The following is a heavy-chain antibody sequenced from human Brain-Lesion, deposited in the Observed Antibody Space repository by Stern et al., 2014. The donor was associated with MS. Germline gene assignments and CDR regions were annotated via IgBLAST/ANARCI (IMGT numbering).Heavy chain of an antibody. Sequence: QVQLVPSGGGVVQPGRSLRLSCAASGFTFSSYGMYWVRQAPGTGLEWVAGLWFDGTKKNYIESVKGRFTISRDNSKNTLSLQMTSLRAEDTAVYYCAKDKKDSSGWNLYFYGMDVWGQGTTVIVSS. D-gene: IGHD6-19*01. V-gene: IGHV3-33*06. J-gene: IGHJ6*02. CDR2: LWFDGTKK. CDR1: GFTFSSYG. CDR3: AKDKKDSSGWNLYFYGMDV.